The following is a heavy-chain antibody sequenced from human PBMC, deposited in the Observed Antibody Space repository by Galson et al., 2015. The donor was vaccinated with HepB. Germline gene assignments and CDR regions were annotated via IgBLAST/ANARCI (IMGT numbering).Heavy chain of an antibody. V-gene: IGHV3-21*01. D-gene: IGHD2-21*02. J-gene: IGHJ3*02. CDR2: ISTASRYT. Sequence: SLRLSCAASGFTFNKYDMNWVRQAPGKGLEWVSSISTASRYTYYGDSVKGRFAVSRDNAKDSLYLQMSSLRAEDTAVYYCARGGSTAIRSDPFDIWGQGTMVTVSS. CDR1: GFTFNKYD. CDR3: ARGGSTAIRSDPFDI.